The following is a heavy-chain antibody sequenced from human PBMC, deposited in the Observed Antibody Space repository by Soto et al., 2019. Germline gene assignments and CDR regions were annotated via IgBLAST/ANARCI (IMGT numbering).Heavy chain of an antibody. J-gene: IGHJ6*03. CDR1: GYTFTSYA. Sequence: ASVKVSCKASGYTFTSYAMHWVRQAPGQRLEWMGWINAGNGNTKCSQKFQGRVTITRDTSASTAYMELSSLRSEDTAVYYCARVIAEQQLASYYYYMDVWGKGTTVTVSS. V-gene: IGHV1-3*01. D-gene: IGHD6-13*01. CDR3: ARVIAEQQLASYYYYMDV. CDR2: INAGNGNT.